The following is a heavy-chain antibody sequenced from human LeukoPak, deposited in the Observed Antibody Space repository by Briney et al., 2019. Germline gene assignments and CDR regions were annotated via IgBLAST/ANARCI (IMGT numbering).Heavy chain of an antibody. Sequence: GGSLKLSCAASGFTFSGSAMHWVRQASGKGLEWVGRIRSKANSYATAYAASVKGRFTISRDDSKNTAYLQMNSLKTEDTAVYYCTRLYSDFRIWGQGTLVTVSS. CDR3: TRLYSDFRI. CDR1: GFTFSGSA. CDR2: IRSKANSYAT. J-gene: IGHJ4*02. D-gene: IGHD3-3*01. V-gene: IGHV3-73*01.